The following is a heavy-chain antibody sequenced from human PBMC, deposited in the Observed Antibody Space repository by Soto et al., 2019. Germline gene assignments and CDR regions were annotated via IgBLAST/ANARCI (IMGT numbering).Heavy chain of an antibody. CDR1: GGSISSSSYY. CDR3: ARPLAAAGTENNWFDP. Sequence: SETLSLTCTVSGGSISSSSYYWGWIRQPPGKGLEWIGSIYYSGSTYYNPSLKSRVTISVDTSKNQFSLKLSSVTAADTAVYYCARPLAAAGTENNWFDPWGQGTLVTVSS. V-gene: IGHV4-39*01. D-gene: IGHD6-13*01. J-gene: IGHJ5*02. CDR2: IYYSGST.